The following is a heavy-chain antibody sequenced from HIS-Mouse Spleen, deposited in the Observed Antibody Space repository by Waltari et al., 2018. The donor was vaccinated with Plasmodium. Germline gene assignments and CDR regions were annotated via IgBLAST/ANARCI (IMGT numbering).Heavy chain of an antibody. D-gene: IGHD6-6*01. Sequence: EVQLVESGGGLIQPGGSLRLSCAASGFTVSSNYMSWFRRGPGKGLEWVSGMYSGGSTYDADSVKGRFTSSRDNSKNTLYLQMNSLRAEDTAVYYCARGMKSSSSAFDIWGQGTMVTVSS. V-gene: IGHV3-53*01. CDR1: GFTVSSNY. CDR2: MYSGGST. J-gene: IGHJ3*02. CDR3: ARGMKSSSSAFDI.